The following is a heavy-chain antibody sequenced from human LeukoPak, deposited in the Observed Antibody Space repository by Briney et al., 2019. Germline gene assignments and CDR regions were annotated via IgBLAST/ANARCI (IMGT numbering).Heavy chain of an antibody. CDR2: INHSGST. D-gene: IGHD6-19*01. V-gene: IGHV4-34*01. CDR3: ARSGYSSGWYVIDY. CDR1: GGSLSGYY. J-gene: IGHJ4*02. Sequence: PSETLSLTCAVYGGSLSGYYWSWIRQPPGKGLEWIGEINHSGSTNYNPSLKSRVTISVDTSKNQFSLKLSSVTAADTAVYYCARSGYSSGWYVIDYWGQGTLVTVSS.